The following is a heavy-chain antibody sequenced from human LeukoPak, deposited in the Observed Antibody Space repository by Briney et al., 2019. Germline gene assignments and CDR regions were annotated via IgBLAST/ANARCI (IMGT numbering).Heavy chain of an antibody. Sequence: GGSLRLSCAASGFTFDDYAMHWVRQAPGKGLEWVSGISWNSGSIGYADSVKGRFTISRGNAKNSLYLQMNSLRAEDTAVYYCAELGITMIGGVWGKGTTVTISS. D-gene: IGHD3-10*02. CDR3: AELGITMIGGV. J-gene: IGHJ6*04. CDR1: GFTFDDYA. V-gene: IGHV3-9*01. CDR2: ISWNSGSI.